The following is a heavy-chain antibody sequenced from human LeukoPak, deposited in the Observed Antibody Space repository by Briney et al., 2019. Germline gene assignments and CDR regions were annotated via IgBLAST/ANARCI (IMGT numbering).Heavy chain of an antibody. CDR1: EFTFRSYG. V-gene: IGHV3-30*03. Sequence: GRSLRLSCAASEFTFRSYGMHWVRQAPGKGLEWVALISYDGSNKYYADSVKGRFTISRDNSKNTLYLQMNSLRAEDTAVYYCARGANYYGSGTYYNEGYFDYWGQGTLVTVSS. J-gene: IGHJ4*02. CDR2: ISYDGSNK. CDR3: ARGANYYGSGTYYNEGYFDY. D-gene: IGHD3-10*01.